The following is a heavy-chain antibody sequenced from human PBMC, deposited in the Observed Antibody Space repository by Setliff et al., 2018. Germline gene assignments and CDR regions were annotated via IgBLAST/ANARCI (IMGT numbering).Heavy chain of an antibody. CDR2: INHRGTT. CDR3: ARHFRSSKVQFLEYLTDYYFDS. Sequence: SETLSLTCAVYGGSFSGYYWNWIRQAPGKGLEWIGEINHRGTTSYTPSLKGRVTISVDTSKNRFSLKLSSVTAADTAVYYCARHFRSSKVQFLEYLTDYYFDSWGQGTRVTVS. J-gene: IGHJ4*02. D-gene: IGHD3-3*01. V-gene: IGHV4-34*01. CDR1: GGSFSGYY.